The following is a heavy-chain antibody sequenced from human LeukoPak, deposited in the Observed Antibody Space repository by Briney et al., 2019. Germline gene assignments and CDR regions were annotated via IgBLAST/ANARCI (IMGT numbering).Heavy chain of an antibody. J-gene: IGHJ4*02. D-gene: IGHD3-22*01. CDR3: ARGENYYDSSGQGYYFDY. Sequence: PSETLSLTCAVYGGSFSGYYWSWIRQPPGKGLEWIGEINHSGSTNYNPSLKSRVTISVDTSKNQFSLKLSSVTAADTAVYYCARGENYYDSSGQGYYFDYWGQGTLVTASS. CDR2: INHSGST. CDR1: GGSFSGYY. V-gene: IGHV4-34*01.